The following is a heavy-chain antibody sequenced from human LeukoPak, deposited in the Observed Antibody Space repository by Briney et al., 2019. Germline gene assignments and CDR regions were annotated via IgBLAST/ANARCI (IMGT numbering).Heavy chain of an antibody. CDR2: INPNSGDT. CDR1: GYTFGGYY. J-gene: IGHJ4*02. CDR3: ARGAYRREMDY. D-gene: IGHD5-24*01. Sequence: GASVKVSCKASGYTFGGYYMHWVRQAPGQGLEWMGWINPNSGDTDYAQRFQDKVTMTRDTSISTAYMEVSRLRSDDTAVYYCARGAYRREMDYWGQGTLVTVSS. V-gene: IGHV1-2*02.